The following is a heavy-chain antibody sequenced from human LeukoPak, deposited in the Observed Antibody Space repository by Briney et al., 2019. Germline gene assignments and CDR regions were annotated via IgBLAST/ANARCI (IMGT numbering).Heavy chain of an antibody. J-gene: IGHJ4*02. V-gene: IGHV3-23*01. CDR1: GLTFSSYA. CDR3: AKIQWLAGHSSDY. CDR2: ISGSGGST. D-gene: IGHD6-19*01. Sequence: PGGSLRLSCAASGLTFSSYAMSWVRQAPGKGLEWVSAISGSGGSTYYADSVKGRFTISRDNSKNTLYLQMNSLRAEDTAVYYCAKIQWLAGHSSDYWGQGTLVTVSS.